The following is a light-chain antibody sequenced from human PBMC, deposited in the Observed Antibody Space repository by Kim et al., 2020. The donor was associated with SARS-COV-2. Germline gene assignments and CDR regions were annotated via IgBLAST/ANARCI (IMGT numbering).Light chain of an antibody. Sequence: DIQMTQSPSSLSASVGDGVTITCRASQDIANYLAWYQQKPGKVPKLLVYAASALKSGVPSRFSGRRSGTDFTLTISNLQPEDVATYYCQKYDSAPWTFGQETKVDIK. CDR2: AAS. CDR3: QKYDSAPWT. CDR1: QDIANY. V-gene: IGKV1-27*01. J-gene: IGKJ1*01.